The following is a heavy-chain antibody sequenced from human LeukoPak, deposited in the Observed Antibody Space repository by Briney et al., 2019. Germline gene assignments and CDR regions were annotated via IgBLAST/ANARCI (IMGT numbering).Heavy chain of an antibody. Sequence: SETLSHTCTVSGGSISSSSYYWGWIRQPPGKGLEWTGRIYYSGSTYYNPSPRSRVTISVDTSKNRFSLKLTSVTAADTAVYYCARQYHDILTGYQYHFDYWGQGTLVTVSS. D-gene: IGHD3-9*01. CDR2: IYYSGST. CDR3: ARQYHDILTGYQYHFDY. CDR1: GGSISSSSYY. V-gene: IGHV4-39*01. J-gene: IGHJ4*02.